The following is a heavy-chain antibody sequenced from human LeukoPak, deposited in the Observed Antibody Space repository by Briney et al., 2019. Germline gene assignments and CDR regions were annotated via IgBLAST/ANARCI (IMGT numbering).Heavy chain of an antibody. D-gene: IGHD4-23*01. CDR2: IYTSGST. V-gene: IGHV4-4*07. Sequence: SETLSLTCTVSGGSISSYYWSWVRQPAGKGLEWIGRIYTSGSTNYNPSLKSRVTMSVDTSKNQFSLKLSSVTAADTAVYYCARDSSIESGYFYGGNTYYYYYMDVWGKGTTVTISS. CDR1: GGSISSYY. J-gene: IGHJ6*03. CDR3: ARDSSIESGYFYGGNTYYYYYMDV.